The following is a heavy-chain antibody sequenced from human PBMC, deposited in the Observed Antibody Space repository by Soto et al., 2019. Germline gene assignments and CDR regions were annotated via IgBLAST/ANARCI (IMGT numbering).Heavy chain of an antibody. Sequence: GGSLRLSCAASGFTFSSYGMHWVRQAPGKGLEWVAVIWYDGSNKYYADSVKGRFTISRDNSKNTLYLQMNSLRADDTAVYYCAKDSSSSKYYFDYWGQGTLVTSPQ. V-gene: IGHV3-30*02. CDR3: AKDSSSSKYYFDY. CDR2: IWYDGSNK. CDR1: GFTFSSYG. J-gene: IGHJ4*02. D-gene: IGHD6-6*01.